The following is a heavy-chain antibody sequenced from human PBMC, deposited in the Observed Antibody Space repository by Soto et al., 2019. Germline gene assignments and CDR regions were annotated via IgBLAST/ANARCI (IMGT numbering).Heavy chain of an antibody. CDR2: IGPNSANT. CDR1: GFPFSSSG. D-gene: IGHD2-2*01. J-gene: IGHJ4*02. CDR3: TTARHCSSDACPAAE. V-gene: IGHV3-23*01. Sequence: EVQLLESGGGLVQPGGSLRLSCAASGFPFSSSGMLWVRQPPGEGLEWVSAIGPNSANTNYRDSVKGRFTISRDNSRNTVFLHMTALRAEDTALYYCTTARHCSSDACPAAEWGQGTLITVSS.